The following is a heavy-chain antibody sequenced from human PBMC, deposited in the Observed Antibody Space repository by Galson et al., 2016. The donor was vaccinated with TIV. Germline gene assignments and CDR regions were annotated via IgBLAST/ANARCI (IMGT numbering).Heavy chain of an antibody. Sequence: LRLSCAASGFTFSNNDMHWVRQATGKGLEWVSGIGTAGDTYYEGSVKGRFTISRENAKNSLYLQMNSLKAGDTAVYYCAREALFGYYYMDVWGKGTAVTVSS. J-gene: IGHJ6*03. V-gene: IGHV3-13*01. CDR3: AREALFGYYYMDV. D-gene: IGHD3-3*01. CDR2: IGTAGDT. CDR1: GFTFSNND.